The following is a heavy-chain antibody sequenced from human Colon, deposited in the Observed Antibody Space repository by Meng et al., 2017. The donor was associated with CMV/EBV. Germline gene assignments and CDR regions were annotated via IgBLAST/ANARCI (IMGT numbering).Heavy chain of an antibody. Sequence: QVPLVESGGGVVQPGGXXXVSCVTSGISCSNSGMHWGRQAPGKGLEWVVFIRNDGSEIYYVDSVKGRFTISRDNSKNTVYLQMNSLRVEDTGVYYCVKDKGRTALDYWGQGSLVTVSS. V-gene: IGHV3-30*02. CDR3: VKDKGRTALDY. CDR1: GISCSNSG. J-gene: IGHJ4*02. D-gene: IGHD3-10*01. CDR2: IRNDGSEI.